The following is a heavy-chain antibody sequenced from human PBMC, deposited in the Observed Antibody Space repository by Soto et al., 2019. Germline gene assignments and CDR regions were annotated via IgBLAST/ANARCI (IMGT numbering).Heavy chain of an antibody. Sequence: QVQLVQSGAEVKKPGASVKVSCKASGYTCSDYAITWVRQAPGQGLKWMGWISAYNGNTKNEQKFQGRVTMTTDTSTNTANIELRSLGSDDTAVDYCARAGPSSTVYALILYWFDPWGQGTLVTVSS. J-gene: IGHJ5*02. D-gene: IGHD2-8*01. V-gene: IGHV1-18*04. CDR2: ISAYNGNT. CDR3: ARAGPSSTVYALILYWFDP. CDR1: GYTCSDYA.